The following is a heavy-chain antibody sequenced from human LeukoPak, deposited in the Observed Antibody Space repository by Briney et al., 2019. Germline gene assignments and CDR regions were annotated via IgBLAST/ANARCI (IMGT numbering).Heavy chain of an antibody. CDR2: ISSSSSTI. CDR3: ARDDYDFWSGDTARFDY. Sequence: PGGSLRPSCAASGFTFSSYSMNWVRQAPGKGLELASYISSSSSTIYYADSVKGRFTISRDNAKNSLYLQMKSLRAEDTAVYYCARDDYDFWSGDTARFDYWGQGTLVTVSS. J-gene: IGHJ4*02. CDR1: GFTFSSYS. D-gene: IGHD3-3*01. V-gene: IGHV3-48*01.